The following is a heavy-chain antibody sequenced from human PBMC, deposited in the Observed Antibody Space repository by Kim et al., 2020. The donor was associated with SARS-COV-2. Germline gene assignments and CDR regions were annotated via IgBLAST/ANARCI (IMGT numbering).Heavy chain of an antibody. D-gene: IGHD2-15*01. CDR3: AKGTIVVVVGDYFDY. V-gene: IGHV3-30*18. CDR2: ISYDGSNK. CDR1: GFTFSSYG. Sequence: GGSLRLSCAASGFTFSSYGMHWVRQAPGKGLEWVAVISYDGSNKYYADSVKGRFTISRDNSKNTLYLQMNSLRAEDTAVYYCAKGTIVVVVGDYFDYWGQGTLVTVSS. J-gene: IGHJ4*02.